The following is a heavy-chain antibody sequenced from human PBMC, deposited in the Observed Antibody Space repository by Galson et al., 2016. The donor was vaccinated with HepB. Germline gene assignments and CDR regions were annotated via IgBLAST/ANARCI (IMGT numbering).Heavy chain of an antibody. J-gene: IGHJ3*01. CDR1: AYSISSDDY. CDR3: VRSRHFYRGPFDV. CDR2: IYRGVNT. V-gene: IGHV4-38-2*02. D-gene: IGHD2/OR15-2a*01. Sequence: SETLSLTCTVSAYSISSDDYWGCLRQPPGKGPEWIGTIYRGVNTYYNPSLQSRVTMSQDTSKNQFSLRLHSVTAADTAVYYCVRSRHFYRGPFDVWGQGTMVTVSS.